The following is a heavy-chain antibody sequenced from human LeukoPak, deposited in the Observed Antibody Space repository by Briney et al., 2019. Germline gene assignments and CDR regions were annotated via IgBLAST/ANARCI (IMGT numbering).Heavy chain of an antibody. CDR2: ISAYNGNT. CDR1: GYTFTSYG. D-gene: IGHD6-13*01. CDR3: ARVHGSQQLAYYYFDY. V-gene: IGHV1-18*01. J-gene: IGHJ4*02. Sequence: ASVKVSCEASGYTFTSYGISWVRQAPGQGLEWMGWISAYNGNTNYAQKLQGRVTMTTDTSTSTAYMELRSLRSDDTAVYYCARVHGSQQLAYYYFDYWGQGTLVTVSS.